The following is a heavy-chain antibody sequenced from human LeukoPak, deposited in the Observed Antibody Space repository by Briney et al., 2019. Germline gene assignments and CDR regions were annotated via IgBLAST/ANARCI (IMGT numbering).Heavy chain of an antibody. D-gene: IGHD1-7*01. Sequence: PAGSLTLSCAASGFTFNTYEMNWLRQAPGKGLEWVSYITSSGSTIYYADYVKGRFTISRDNGKNSLYLQMNSLRAEDTAVYYCARGGWNYVFNYWGQGTLVTVSS. J-gene: IGHJ4*02. CDR3: ARGGWNYVFNY. CDR2: ITSSGSTI. V-gene: IGHV3-48*03. CDR1: GFTFNTYE.